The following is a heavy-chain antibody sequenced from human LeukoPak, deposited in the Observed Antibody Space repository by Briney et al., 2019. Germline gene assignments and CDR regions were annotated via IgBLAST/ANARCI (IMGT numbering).Heavy chain of an antibody. CDR1: GFTFEDYA. CDR2: ISWNSGSI. CDR3: AKDFGSPYSSSWSGYFDY. V-gene: IGHV3-9*01. D-gene: IGHD6-13*01. Sequence: GGSLRLSCAASGFTFEDYAMHWVRQAPGKGLEWVSGISWNSGSIGYADSVKGRFTISRDNAKNSLYLQMNSLRAEDTALYYRAKDFGSPYSSSWSGYFDYWGQGTLVTVSS. J-gene: IGHJ4*02.